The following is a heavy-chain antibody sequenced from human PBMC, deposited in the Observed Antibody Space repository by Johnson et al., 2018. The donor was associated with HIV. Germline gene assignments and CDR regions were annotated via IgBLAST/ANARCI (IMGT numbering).Heavy chain of an antibody. CDR3: ARDPGSITLIRGDAFDI. D-gene: IGHD3-10*01. CDR2: ISYDGSNK. J-gene: IGHJ3*02. CDR1: GFTFSGYA. Sequence: QVQLVESGGSVVQPGRSLRLSCAASGFTFSGYAINWVRQAPGKGLEWVAVISYDGSNKYYADSVKGRFTISRDNSKNTLYLQMNSLRPEDTAVYYCARDPGSITLIRGDAFDIWGQGTVVIVSS. V-gene: IGHV3-30-3*01.